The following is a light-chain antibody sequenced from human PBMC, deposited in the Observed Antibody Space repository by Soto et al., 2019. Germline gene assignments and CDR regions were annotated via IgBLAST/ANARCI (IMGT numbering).Light chain of an antibody. CDR1: QGISSS. CDR3: QKYKSAPYT. Sequence: DIQMTQSPSSLSTSIGDRVTITCRASQGISSSLAWYQQKPGKVPSLLIYDASNVQSGVPSRFSGSGSGTDFTLTISSLQPEDVATYYCQKYKSAPYTFGPGTKVDIK. CDR2: DAS. V-gene: IGKV1-27*01. J-gene: IGKJ3*01.